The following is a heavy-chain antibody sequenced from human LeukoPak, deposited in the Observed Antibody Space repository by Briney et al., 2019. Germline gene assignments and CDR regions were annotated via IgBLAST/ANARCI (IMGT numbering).Heavy chain of an antibody. V-gene: IGHV4-61*02. J-gene: IGHJ4*02. CDR2: IYTSGST. Sequence: PSETLSLTCTVSGGSISSGSYYWSWIRQPAGKGLEWIGRIYTSGSTNYNPSLKSRVTISVDTSKNQFSLKLSSVTAADTAVYYCAGGKTNTAYRFDYWGQGTLVTVSS. CDR3: AGGKTNTAYRFDY. D-gene: IGHD3-16*01. CDR1: GGSISSGSYY.